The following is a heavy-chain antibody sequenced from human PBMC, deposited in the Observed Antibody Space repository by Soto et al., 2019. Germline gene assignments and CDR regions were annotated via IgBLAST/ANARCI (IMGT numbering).Heavy chain of an antibody. Sequence: GGSLRLSCAASGFTFSSYAMHWVRQAPGKGLEWVAVISYDGSNKYYADSVKGRFTISRDNSKNTLYLQMNSLRAEDTAVYYCARDRGVYYDILTDWGQGTLVTVSS. D-gene: IGHD3-9*01. V-gene: IGHV3-30-3*01. J-gene: IGHJ4*02. CDR2: ISYDGSNK. CDR1: GFTFSSYA. CDR3: ARDRGVYYDILTD.